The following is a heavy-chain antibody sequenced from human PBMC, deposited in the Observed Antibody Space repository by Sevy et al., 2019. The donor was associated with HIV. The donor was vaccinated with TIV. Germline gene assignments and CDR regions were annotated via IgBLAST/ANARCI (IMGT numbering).Heavy chain of an antibody. J-gene: IGHJ4*02. CDR3: TRGLATADTPEYYFDY. CDR1: GFTFDDYA. CDR2: ITRNSYEAYGGTT. V-gene: IGHV3-49*03. Sequence: GGSLRLSCTTSGFTFDDYAMSWFRQAPGKGLEWVAFITRNSYEAYGGTTDYAASVKGRFIISREDSKSVAYLKMNSLQTEDTAVYYCTRGLATADTPEYYFDYWGQGTLVTVSS. D-gene: IGHD5-12*01.